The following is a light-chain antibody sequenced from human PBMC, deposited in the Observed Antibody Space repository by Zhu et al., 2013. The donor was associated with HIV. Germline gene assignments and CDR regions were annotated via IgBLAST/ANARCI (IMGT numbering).Light chain of an antibody. Sequence: EIVLTQSPATLSVSPGERATLSCRASQSVTTNLAWYQQKPGQAPRLLVYGASTRATGIPDRFSGSGSGTDFTLTISRLEPEDFVVYYCQQYGSSPRTFGQGTKVEIK. CDR3: QQYGSSPRT. CDR2: GAS. J-gene: IGKJ1*01. V-gene: IGKV3-20*01. CDR1: QSVTTN.